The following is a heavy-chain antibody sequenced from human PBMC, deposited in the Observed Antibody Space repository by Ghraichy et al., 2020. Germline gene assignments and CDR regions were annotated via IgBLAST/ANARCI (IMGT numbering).Heavy chain of an antibody. D-gene: IGHD3-3*01. Sequence: GGSLRLSCAASGFAFSTYSMYWVRQAPGKGLEWVSSIDSSSRDTYYADLVQGRFAISRDNARNSLYLQLSSLRAEDTAVYYCARGMGLTIFGFGMDGWGQGTTVTVSS. CDR3: ARGMGLTIFGFGMDG. CDR1: GFAFSTYS. V-gene: IGHV3-21*01. J-gene: IGHJ6*02. CDR2: IDSSSRDT.